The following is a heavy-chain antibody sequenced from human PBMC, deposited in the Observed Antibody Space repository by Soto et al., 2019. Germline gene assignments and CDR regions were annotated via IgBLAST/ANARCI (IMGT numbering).Heavy chain of an antibody. CDR1: GSSLNSGDYY. Sequence: QVQLQESGPGLVKPSQTLSLTCTVSGSSLNSGDYYWSWIRQAPGKGLEWIAYIHYRGSTYYNPSLRSRISISVDTSKNQFSLKLTSVTAADTAVYYCARWGVEMATMYYFDYWGQGTLVTVSS. V-gene: IGHV4-30-4*01. D-gene: IGHD3-10*01. CDR3: ARWGVEMATMYYFDY. CDR2: IHYRGST. J-gene: IGHJ4*02.